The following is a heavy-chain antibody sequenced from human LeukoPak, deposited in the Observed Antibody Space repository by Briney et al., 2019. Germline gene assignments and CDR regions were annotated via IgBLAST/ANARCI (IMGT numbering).Heavy chain of an antibody. J-gene: IGHJ4*02. CDR2: IYHSGST. D-gene: IGHD3-22*01. Sequence: SETLSLTCAVSGGSISSSNWWSWVRQPPGKGLEWIGEIYHSGSTNYNPSLKSRVTISVDKSKNQFSLKLSSVTAADTAVYYCARFLYYYDSSGYYRGSHYFDYWGQGTLVTVSS. CDR3: ARFLYYYDSSGYYRGSHYFDY. V-gene: IGHV4-4*02. CDR1: GGSISSSNW.